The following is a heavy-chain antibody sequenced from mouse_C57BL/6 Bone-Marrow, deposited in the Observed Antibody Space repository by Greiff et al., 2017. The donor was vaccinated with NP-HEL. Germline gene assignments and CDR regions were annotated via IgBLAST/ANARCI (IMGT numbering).Heavy chain of an antibody. D-gene: IGHD1-1*01. Sequence: EVQVVESGGDLVKPGGSLKLSCAASGFTFSSYGMSWVRQTPDKRLEWVATISSGGSYTYYLDSVKGRFTISRDNAKNTLYLQMSSLKSEDTAMYYCARDDYGSSYWYFDVWGTGTTVTVAS. J-gene: IGHJ1*03. CDR1: GFTFSSYG. CDR2: ISSGGSYT. CDR3: ARDDYGSSYWYFDV. V-gene: IGHV5-6*01.